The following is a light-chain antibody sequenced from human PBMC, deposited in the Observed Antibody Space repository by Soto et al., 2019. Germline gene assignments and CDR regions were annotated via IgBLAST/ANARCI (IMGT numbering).Light chain of an antibody. CDR2: NAS. V-gene: IGKV1-5*01. CDR1: QSITSW. J-gene: IGKJ1*01. Sequence: DIPMTQSPSTLSASVGARITITRRASQSITSWLACYQQKPGKAPKHLIYNASSLEIGVPSRLSGGGSGPDFPLAISRLRRDDFATYYCQQYKGYSAFVQGTKVEIK. CDR3: QQYKGYSA.